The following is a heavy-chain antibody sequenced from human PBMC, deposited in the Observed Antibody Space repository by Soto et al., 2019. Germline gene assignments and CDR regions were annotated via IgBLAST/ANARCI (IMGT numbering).Heavy chain of an antibody. CDR3: AKDIMIVVGYYYYGMDV. J-gene: IGHJ6*01. CDR2: ISYDGSNK. Sequence: QVQLVESGGGVVQPGRSLRLSCAASGFTFSSYGMHWVRQAPGKGLEWVAVISYDGSNKYYADSVKGRFTISRDNSKNTLYLQMNSLRAEDTAVYYCAKDIMIVVGYYYYGMDVW. V-gene: IGHV3-30*18. CDR1: GFTFSSYG. D-gene: IGHD3-22*01.